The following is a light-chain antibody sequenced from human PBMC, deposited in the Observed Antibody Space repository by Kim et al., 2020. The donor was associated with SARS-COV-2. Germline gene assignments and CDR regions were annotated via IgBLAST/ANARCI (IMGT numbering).Light chain of an antibody. CDR3: QQYNSYPYT. CDR2: DAS. Sequence: SASVGDRVTMTCLASQSISSWLAWYQQKPGKAPKLLIYDASSLESGVPSRFSGSGSGTEFTLTISSLQPDDFATYYCQQYNSYPYTFGQGTKLEI. J-gene: IGKJ2*01. CDR1: QSISSW. V-gene: IGKV1-5*01.